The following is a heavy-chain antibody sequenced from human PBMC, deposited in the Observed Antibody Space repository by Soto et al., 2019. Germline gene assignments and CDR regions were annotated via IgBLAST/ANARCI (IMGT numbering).Heavy chain of an antibody. CDR3: ATWYTAFDY. Sequence: QVTLKESGPVLVKPTETLKLTCTVTGFSLSSDRMGVTWIRQPPGKALEWLEHIFSNDEKSYSTSLKSRLTIAKDTSKSQVVLTMTNMDPVDTATYYCATWYTAFDYWGQGTLVTVSS. V-gene: IGHV2-26*01. J-gene: IGHJ4*02. D-gene: IGHD6-13*01. CDR2: IFSNDEK. CDR1: GFSLSSDRMG.